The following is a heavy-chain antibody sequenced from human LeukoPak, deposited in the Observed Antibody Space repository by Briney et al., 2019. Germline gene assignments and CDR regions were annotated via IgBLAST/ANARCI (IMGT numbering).Heavy chain of an antibody. CDR1: GFTFSSYA. Sequence: GGSLRLSCAASGFTFSSYATSWVRQAPGKGLEWVSAISGSGGSTYYADSVKGRFTISRDNSKNTLYLQMNSLRAEDTAVYYCAKDQADDFWSGYYTLDYWGQGTLVTVSS. V-gene: IGHV3-23*01. J-gene: IGHJ4*02. CDR3: AKDQADDFWSGYYTLDY. CDR2: ISGSGGST. D-gene: IGHD3-3*01.